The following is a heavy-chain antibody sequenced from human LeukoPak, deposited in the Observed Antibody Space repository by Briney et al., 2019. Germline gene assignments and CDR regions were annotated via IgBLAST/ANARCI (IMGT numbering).Heavy chain of an antibody. CDR3: TTDSATNYDFWSGSSGYP. CDR2: IKSKTDGGTT. CDR1: GFTFSDHY. Sequence: GGSLRLSCTVSGFTFSDHYIDWVRQAPGKGLEWVGRIKSKTDGGTTDYAAPVKGRFTISRDDSKNTLYLQMNSLKTEDTAVYYCTTDSATNYDFWSGSSGYPWGQGTLVTVSS. V-gene: IGHV3-15*07. D-gene: IGHD3-3*01. J-gene: IGHJ5*02.